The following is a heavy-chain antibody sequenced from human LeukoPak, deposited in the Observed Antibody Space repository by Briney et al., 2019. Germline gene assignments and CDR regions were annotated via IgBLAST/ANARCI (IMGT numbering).Heavy chain of an antibody. CDR1: GFSFNDYA. V-gene: IGHV3-23*01. J-gene: IGHJ5*02. Sequence: PGGSLRLSCAASGFSFNDYAVSGVRQAPGKGLEWVSVISGSGGRTSYADSVKGRFTISRDNSKNTLYLQMNSLRAEDTALYYCAKDRLSSPTAPRFDPWGKGTQVTVSS. CDR2: ISGSGGRT. CDR3: AKDRLSSPTAPRFDP. D-gene: IGHD2/OR15-2a*01.